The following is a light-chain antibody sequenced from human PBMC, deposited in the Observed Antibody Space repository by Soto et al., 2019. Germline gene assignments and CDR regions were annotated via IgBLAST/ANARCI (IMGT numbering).Light chain of an antibody. V-gene: IGLV2-11*01. CDR2: DVT. J-gene: IGLJ1*01. Sequence: QSALTQPRSVSGSPGQSVTISCTGTSSDVGTYNFVSWYQQHPGKAPKFMIYDVTKRPPGVPDRFSGSKSGNTASLTISGLQAEDEADYYCCSYVGSYTSYVFGTGTKVTVL. CDR3: CSYVGSYTSYV. CDR1: SSDVGTYNF.